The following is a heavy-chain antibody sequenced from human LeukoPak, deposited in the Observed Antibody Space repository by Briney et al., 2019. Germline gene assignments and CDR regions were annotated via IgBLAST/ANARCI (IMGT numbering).Heavy chain of an antibody. CDR3: ARDRGTTGYYYLDS. J-gene: IGHJ4*02. D-gene: IGHD1-26*01. CDR1: GGPITEYY. CDR2: IYHTGST. Sequence: SETLSLTCSVSGGPITEYYWSWFRQLPGKGLEWIGYIYHTGSTNYSPSLKSRVPLSVDASRNQFSLRLVSVTAADTAVYYCARDRGTTGYYYLDSWGQGILVTVSS. V-gene: IGHV4-59*01.